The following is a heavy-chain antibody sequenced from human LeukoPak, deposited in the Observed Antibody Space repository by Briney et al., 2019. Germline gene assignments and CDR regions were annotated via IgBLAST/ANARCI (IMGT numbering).Heavy chain of an antibody. V-gene: IGHV3-7*01. CDR3: ARLIYGGLFDY. Sequence: GGPLTLSCAASGHSLSSYWKSWVRHAPGEGLEWVPNIKEDGSDKYNVDSVKGRFTISRDNAKNSLDLQMYSLRAEDTAVYYCARLIYGGLFDYWGQGTLVTVSS. J-gene: IGHJ4*02. CDR1: GHSLSSYW. D-gene: IGHD2/OR15-2a*01. CDR2: IKEDGSDK.